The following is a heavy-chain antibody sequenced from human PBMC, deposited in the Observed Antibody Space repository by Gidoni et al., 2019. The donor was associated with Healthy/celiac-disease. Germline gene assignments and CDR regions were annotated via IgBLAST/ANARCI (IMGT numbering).Heavy chain of an antibody. J-gene: IGHJ3*02. CDR3: AREDFVERENAFDI. CDR2: INWNGGST. Sequence: EVQLVESGGGVVRPGGSLRRYCAASGLTFVDYGMSWVRQAPGKGLEWVSGINWNGGSTGYADSVKGRFTISRDNAKNSLYLQMNSLRAEDTALYHCAREDFVERENAFDIWGQGTMVTVSS. V-gene: IGHV3-20*01. CDR1: GLTFVDYG. D-gene: IGHD3-3*01.